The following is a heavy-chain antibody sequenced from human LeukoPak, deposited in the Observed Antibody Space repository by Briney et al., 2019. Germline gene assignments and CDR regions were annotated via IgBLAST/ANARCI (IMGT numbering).Heavy chain of an antibody. CDR3: ARVENDFWSGFLPDAFDI. CDR1: GGSISSGGYY. J-gene: IGHJ3*02. D-gene: IGHD3-3*01. CDR2: IYYSGST. Sequence: SEALSLTCTVSGGSISSGGYYWSWIRQHPGKGLEWIGYIYYSGSTYYNPSLKSRVTISVDTSKNQFSLKLSSVTAADTAVYYCARVENDFWSGFLPDAFDIWGQGTMVTVSS. V-gene: IGHV4-31*03.